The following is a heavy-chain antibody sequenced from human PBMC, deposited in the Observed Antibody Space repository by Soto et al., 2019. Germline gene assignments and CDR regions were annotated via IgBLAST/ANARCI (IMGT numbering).Heavy chain of an antibody. CDR3: ARAGYSSSWYLLGNPAQLRGNWFDP. J-gene: IGHJ5*02. CDR2: IYYSGST. Sequence: SETLSLTCTVSGGSISSYYWSWIRQPPGKGLEWIGYIYYSGSTNYNPSLKSRVTISVDTSKNQFSLKLSSVTAADTAVYYCARAGYSSSWYLLGNPAQLRGNWFDPWGQGTLVTVSS. CDR1: GGSISSYY. D-gene: IGHD6-13*01. V-gene: IGHV4-59*01.